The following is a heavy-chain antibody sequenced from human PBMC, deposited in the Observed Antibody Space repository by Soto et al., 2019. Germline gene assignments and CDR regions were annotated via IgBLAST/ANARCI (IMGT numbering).Heavy chain of an antibody. J-gene: IGHJ4*02. V-gene: IGHV4-34*01. CDR2: INHTGGT. Sequence: SETLSLTCAVYGGSVNGYYWNWIRQPPGKGLEWIGEINHTGGTHYNPSLKSRVTISVDTSKNQFSLELSSVTAADTAVYYCARPHYESNTFYSYFDYWGQGTLVTVSS. CDR1: GGSVNGYY. D-gene: IGHD3-22*01. CDR3: ARPHYESNTFYSYFDY.